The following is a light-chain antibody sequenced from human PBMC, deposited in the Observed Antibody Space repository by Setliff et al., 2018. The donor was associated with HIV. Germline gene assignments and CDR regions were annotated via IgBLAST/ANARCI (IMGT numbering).Light chain of an antibody. J-gene: IGLJ1*01. Sequence: ALAQPASVSGSPGQSITISCTGTSSDVGSYNLVSWYQQHPGKAPKLMIYEVSKRPSGVSNRFSGSKSGNTASLTISGLQAEDEADYYCSSYTSSGTLVFGTGTKVTVL. CDR2: EVS. CDR1: SSDVGSYNL. CDR3: SSYTSSGTLV. V-gene: IGLV2-14*02.